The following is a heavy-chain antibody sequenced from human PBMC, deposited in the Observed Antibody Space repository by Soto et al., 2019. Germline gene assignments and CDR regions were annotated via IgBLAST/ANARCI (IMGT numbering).Heavy chain of an antibody. Sequence: EVQLLESGGGLVQPGGSLRLSCAASGFTFSSYAMSWVRQAPGKGLEWVSAISGSGGSTYYADSVKGRFTISRDNSKNTLYLQRTSLRAEDTAVYYCAKGGGYSSSLYYFDYWGQGTLVTVSS. J-gene: IGHJ4*02. D-gene: IGHD6-13*01. CDR2: ISGSGGST. CDR1: GFTFSSYA. V-gene: IGHV3-23*01. CDR3: AKGGGYSSSLYYFDY.